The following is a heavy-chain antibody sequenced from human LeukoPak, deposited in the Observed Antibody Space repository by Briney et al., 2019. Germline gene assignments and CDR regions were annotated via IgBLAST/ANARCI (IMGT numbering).Heavy chain of an antibody. D-gene: IGHD4-17*01. V-gene: IGHV1-69*01. Sequence: ASVSVSCKASGGTFSSYAISSVRQAPGQGLEWMGGIIPIFGTANHAQKFQGRVTITADESTSTAYMELSSLRSGDAAVYYCASARDYGDFTYWGQGTLVTVSS. CDR2: IIPIFGTA. CDR1: GGTFSSYA. J-gene: IGHJ4*02. CDR3: ASARDYGDFTY.